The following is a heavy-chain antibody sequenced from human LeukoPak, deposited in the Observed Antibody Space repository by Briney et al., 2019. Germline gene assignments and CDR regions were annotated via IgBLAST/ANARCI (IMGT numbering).Heavy chain of an antibody. CDR3: ARLSDVRGIPGG. CDR1: GYTFTSYY. Sequence: AASVKVSCKASGYTFTSYYMHWVRQAPGQGLEWMGGIIPIFGTANYAQKFQGRVTITADKSTSTAYMELSSLRSEDTAVYYCARLSDVRGIPGGWGQGTLVTVSS. D-gene: IGHD3-10*02. J-gene: IGHJ4*02. CDR2: IIPIFGTA. V-gene: IGHV1-69*06.